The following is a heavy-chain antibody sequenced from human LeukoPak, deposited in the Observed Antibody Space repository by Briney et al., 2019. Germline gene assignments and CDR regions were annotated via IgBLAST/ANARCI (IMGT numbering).Heavy chain of an antibody. CDR3: ARGDTIGYYYRFFDY. Sequence: SETLSLTCTVSGGSISSSSYYWGWIRQPPGKGLEWIGSIYYSGSTYYNPSLKSRVTISVDTSKNQFSLKLSSVTAADTAVYYCARGDTIGYYYRFFDYWGQGTLVTVSS. D-gene: IGHD3-22*01. V-gene: IGHV4-39*01. CDR2: IYYSGST. CDR1: GGSISSSSYY. J-gene: IGHJ4*02.